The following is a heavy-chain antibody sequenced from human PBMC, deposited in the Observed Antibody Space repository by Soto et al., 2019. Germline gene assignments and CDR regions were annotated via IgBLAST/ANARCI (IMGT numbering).Heavy chain of an antibody. CDR3: ARDSIAARRVYGMDV. CDR1: GYTFTGYY. Sequence: ASVKVSCKASGYTFTGYYIHWVRQAPGQGLEWMGWINPNSGGTNYAQKFQGWVTMTRDTSISTAYMELSRLRSDDTAVYYCARDSIAARRVYGMDVWGQGATVTVS. V-gene: IGHV1-2*04. CDR2: INPNSGGT. D-gene: IGHD6-6*01. J-gene: IGHJ6*02.